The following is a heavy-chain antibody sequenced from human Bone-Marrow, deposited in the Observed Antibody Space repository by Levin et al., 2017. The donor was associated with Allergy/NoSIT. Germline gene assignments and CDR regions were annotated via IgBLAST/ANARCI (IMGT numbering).Heavy chain of an antibody. CDR1: GFTFSSYA. J-gene: IGHJ5*02. D-gene: IGHD6-13*01. V-gene: IGHV3-23*01. CDR3: ARDRGTSWQNWFDP. Sequence: GGSLRLSCTASGFTFSSYAMSWVRQAPGKGLEWVSTISGGGANTYYADSVKGRFTISRDNSKSTLYLQMNSLRAEDTAIYYCARDRGTSWQNWFDPWGQGTLVTVSS. CDR2: ISGGGANT.